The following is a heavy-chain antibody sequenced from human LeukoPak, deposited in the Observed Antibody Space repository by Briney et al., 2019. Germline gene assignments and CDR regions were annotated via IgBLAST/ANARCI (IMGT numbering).Heavy chain of an antibody. Sequence: SETLSLTCTVSGGSISSSSYYWGWIRQPPGKGLEWIGSIYYSGSTYYNPSLKSRVTISVDTSKNQFSLKLSSVTAADTAVYYCARVEGNYDILTGYHSPEQIDYWGQGTLVTVSS. CDR1: GGSISSSSYY. D-gene: IGHD3-9*01. CDR2: IYYSGST. V-gene: IGHV4-39*07. J-gene: IGHJ4*02. CDR3: ARVEGNYDILTGYHSPEQIDY.